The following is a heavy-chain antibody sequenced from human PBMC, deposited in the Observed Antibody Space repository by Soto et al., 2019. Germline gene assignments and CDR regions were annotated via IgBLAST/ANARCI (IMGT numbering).Heavy chain of an antibody. CDR1: GLPFCSYA. V-gene: IGHV3-64*01. J-gene: IGHJ4*02. D-gene: IGHD1-7*01. Sequence: PGGSLRLSCAASGLPFCSYAMHWVRQAPGKGLEYVSAISSNGGSTYYANSVKGRFTISRDNSKNTLYLQMGSLRAEDMAVYYCARPKTGTTWYYFDYWGQGTLVTVSS. CDR2: ISSNGGST. CDR3: ARPKTGTTWYYFDY.